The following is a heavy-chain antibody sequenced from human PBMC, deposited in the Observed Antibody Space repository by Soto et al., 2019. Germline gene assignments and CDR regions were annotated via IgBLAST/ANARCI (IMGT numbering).Heavy chain of an antibody. CDR2: IDPSDSYT. Sequence: LKISCKGSGYSFTSYWISWVRQMPGKGLEWMGRIDPSDSYTNYSPSFQGHVTISADKPISTAYLQWSSLKASDTAMYYCARSIAVAAYYYGMDVWGQGTTVTVSS. CDR1: GYSFTSYW. J-gene: IGHJ6*02. CDR3: ARSIAVAAYYYGMDV. V-gene: IGHV5-10-1*01. D-gene: IGHD6-19*01.